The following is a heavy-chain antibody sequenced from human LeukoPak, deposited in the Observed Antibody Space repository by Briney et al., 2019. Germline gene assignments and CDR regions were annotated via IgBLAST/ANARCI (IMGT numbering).Heavy chain of an antibody. D-gene: IGHD2-15*01. CDR2: INPKSGGT. J-gene: IGHJ4*02. V-gene: IGHV1-2*02. Sequence: ASVKVSCKASGYTITGYYVHWVRQAPGQGLEWMGWINPKSGGTDCAQKFQGRVTMTRDTSISTAHMELTRLTADDTAVYYCASTACSGNCYFDYWGQGTLVTVSS. CDR1: GYTITGYY. CDR3: ASTACSGNCYFDY.